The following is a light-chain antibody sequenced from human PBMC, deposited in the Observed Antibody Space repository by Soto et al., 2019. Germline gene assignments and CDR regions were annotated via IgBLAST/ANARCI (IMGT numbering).Light chain of an antibody. CDR3: QKYSSVPV. CDR2: AAS. J-gene: IGKJ3*01. Sequence: DIQMTQSPTSLSASVGDSVTITCRASQGIRNFVAWYQQKPGKAPKLLIYAASTLQSGVPSRFSGSGSGTDFPLTINSLQPEDVATYSCQKYSSVPVFGPGTKVEIK. CDR1: QGIRNF. V-gene: IGKV1-27*01.